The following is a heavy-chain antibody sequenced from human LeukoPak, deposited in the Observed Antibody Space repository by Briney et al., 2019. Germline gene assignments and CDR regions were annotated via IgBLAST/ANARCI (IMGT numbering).Heavy chain of an antibody. CDR2: ISGAGGST. V-gene: IGHV3-23*01. Sequence: GGSLRLSCAASGFTFSDDTMGWVRQAPGKGLEWVSPISGAGGSTYYADSVKGRFTIPRNYSKSTVYLQMNSLSAEDTALYYCANQAKWPAFDYGGQGTLVTVSS. CDR1: GFTFSDDT. CDR3: ANQAKWPAFDY. D-gene: IGHD5-12*01. J-gene: IGHJ4*02.